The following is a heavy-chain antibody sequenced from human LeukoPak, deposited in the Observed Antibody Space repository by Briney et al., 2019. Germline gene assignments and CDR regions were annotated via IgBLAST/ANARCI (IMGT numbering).Heavy chain of an antibody. V-gene: IGHV1-2*02. D-gene: IGHD3-3*01. J-gene: IGHJ3*02. CDR3: TRATTNVLRFLEWLSDAFDI. CDR2: INPNSGGT. CDR1: GYTFTGYY. Sequence: ASVKVSCKASGYTFTGYYMHWVRQAPGQGLEWMGWINPNSGGTNYAQKFQGRVTMTRDTSISTAYMELSRLRSDDTAVYYCTRATTNVLRFLEWLSDAFDIWGQGTMVTVSS.